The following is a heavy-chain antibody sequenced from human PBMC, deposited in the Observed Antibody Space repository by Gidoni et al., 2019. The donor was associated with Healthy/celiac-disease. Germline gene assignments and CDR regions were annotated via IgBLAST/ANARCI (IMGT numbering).Heavy chain of an antibody. V-gene: IGHV4-59*01. CDR1: GGSISSYY. CDR3: ARAEAAMDYFDY. CDR2: NYYSGST. Sequence: QVQLQESGPGLVKPSETLSLTCTVSGGSISSYYWSWIRQPPGKGLEWIGYNYYSGSTTYNPSLKSRVTISVDTSKNKFSLKLSSVTAADTAVYYWARAEAAMDYFDYWGQGTLVTVSS. D-gene: IGHD5-18*01. J-gene: IGHJ4*02.